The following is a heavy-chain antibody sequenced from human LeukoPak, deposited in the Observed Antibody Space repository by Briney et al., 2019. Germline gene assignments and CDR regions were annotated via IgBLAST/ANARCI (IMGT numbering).Heavy chain of an antibody. CDR3: ARDFLSNGYLFDY. Sequence: GASVKVSCKASGYTFSSHGISWVRQAPGPGLEWMGWISTYNGNTYNAQKIQGRVTMTTDTSTGTAYMELRSLRADDTAVYYCARDFLSNGYLFDYWGQGTLVTVSS. D-gene: IGHD6-19*01. J-gene: IGHJ4*02. CDR1: GYTFSSHG. V-gene: IGHV1-18*01. CDR2: ISTYNGNT.